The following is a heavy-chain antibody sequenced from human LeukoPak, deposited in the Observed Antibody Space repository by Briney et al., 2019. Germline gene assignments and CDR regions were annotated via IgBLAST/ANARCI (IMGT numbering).Heavy chain of an antibody. Sequence: ASVKVSCKASGYTFTDYYIHWVRQAPGQGLEWMGWINPNSGGTNYAQKFQGRVTMTRDTSISTAYMELSSLRSDDTAVYYCARRWFREGPLNYWGQGTLVAVSS. CDR2: INPNSGGT. CDR3: ARRWFREGPLNY. V-gene: IGHV1-2*02. CDR1: GYTFTDYY. D-gene: IGHD3-10*01. J-gene: IGHJ4*02.